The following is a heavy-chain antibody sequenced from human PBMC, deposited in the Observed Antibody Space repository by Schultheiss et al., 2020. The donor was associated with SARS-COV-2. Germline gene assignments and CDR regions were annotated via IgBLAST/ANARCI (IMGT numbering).Heavy chain of an antibody. D-gene: IGHD3-10*01. V-gene: IGHV4-34*01. CDR2: IYYSGST. J-gene: IGHJ4*02. Sequence: SETLSLTCAVYGGSFSGYYWSWIRQPPGKGLEWIGYIYYSGSTNYNPSLKSRVTISVDTSKNQFSLKLSSVTAADTAVYYCARKAPLITMVGDFDYWGQGTLVTVSS. CDR1: GGSFSGYY. CDR3: ARKAPLITMVGDFDY.